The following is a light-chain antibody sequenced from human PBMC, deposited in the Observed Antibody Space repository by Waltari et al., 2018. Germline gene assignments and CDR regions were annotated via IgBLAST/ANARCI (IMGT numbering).Light chain of an antibody. CDR3: QQFYSTPLT. J-gene: IGKJ4*01. V-gene: IGKV4-1*01. CDR2: WAS. CDR1: QTFLYNSNNKNY. Sequence: DIVMTQSPDSLALSLGGRATINCKSSQTFLYNSNNKNYLAWYQVKPGQSPRLLIYWASIRESGVPDRFSGSGSGTDFTLTISGLQTEDVAVYYCQQFYSTPLTFGGGTKVEIK.